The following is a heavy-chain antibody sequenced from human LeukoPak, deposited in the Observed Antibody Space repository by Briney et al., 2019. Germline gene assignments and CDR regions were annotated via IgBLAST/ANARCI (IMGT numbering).Heavy chain of an antibody. Sequence: PSETLSLTCAVYGGSFSGYYWSWIRQPPGKGLEWIGEINHSGSTNYNPSLKSRVTISVDTSKNQFSLKLSSVTAADTAVYYCARGRRGYDFWSGYHNWFDPWGQGTLVTVSS. V-gene: IGHV4-34*01. J-gene: IGHJ5*02. CDR1: GGSFSGYY. CDR2: INHSGST. CDR3: ARGRRGYDFWSGYHNWFDP. D-gene: IGHD3-3*01.